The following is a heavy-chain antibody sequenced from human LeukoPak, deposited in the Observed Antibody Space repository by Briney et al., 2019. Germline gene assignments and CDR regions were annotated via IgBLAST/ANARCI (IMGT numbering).Heavy chain of an antibody. J-gene: IGHJ4*02. D-gene: IGHD4-23*01. CDR3: ARETGGDHGGYYFDY. Sequence: SETLSLTCAVYGGSFSGYYWSWIRQPPGKGVEWVGEINHSGSTNYNPSLKSRVTISVDTSKNQFSLKLSSVTAADTAVYYCARETGGDHGGYYFDYWGQGTLVTVSS. CDR2: INHSGST. V-gene: IGHV4-34*01. CDR1: GGSFSGYY.